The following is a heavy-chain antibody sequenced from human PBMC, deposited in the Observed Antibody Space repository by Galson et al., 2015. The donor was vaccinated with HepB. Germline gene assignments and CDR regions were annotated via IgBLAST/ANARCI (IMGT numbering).Heavy chain of an antibody. V-gene: IGHV3-23*01. CDR2: ISGSGGST. J-gene: IGHJ2*01. D-gene: IGHD3-22*01. CDR3: AKEGYYYDSSGYYKSLDFDL. Sequence: SLRLSCAASGFTFSSYAMSWVRQAPGKGLEWVSAISGSGGSTYYADSVKGRFTISRDNSKNTLYLQMNSLRAEDTAVYYCAKEGYYYDSSGYYKSLDFDLWGRGTLVTVSS. CDR1: GFTFSSYA.